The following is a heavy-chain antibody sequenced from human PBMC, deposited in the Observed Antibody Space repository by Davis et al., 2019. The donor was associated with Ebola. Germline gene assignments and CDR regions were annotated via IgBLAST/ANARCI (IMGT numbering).Heavy chain of an antibody. V-gene: IGHV3-23*01. J-gene: IGHJ4*02. Sequence: GGSLRLSCAASGFSFNNYAMNWVRQAPGKGLEWVSAINDSGGSTPYADSVKGRFSISRDNSKNTLYLQMNNLRAEDTAIYYCAKASTSWYVWIDFWGQGTLVTVSS. D-gene: IGHD6-13*01. CDR1: GFSFNNYA. CDR2: INDSGGST. CDR3: AKASTSWYVWIDF.